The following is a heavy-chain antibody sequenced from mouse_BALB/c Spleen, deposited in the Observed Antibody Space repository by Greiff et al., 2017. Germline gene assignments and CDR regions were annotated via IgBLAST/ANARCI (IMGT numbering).Heavy chain of an antibody. J-gene: IGHJ4*01. CDR1: GYSITSDYA. V-gene: IGHV3-2*02. CDR2: ISYSGST. D-gene: IGHD3-3*01. CDR3: AGGRRDAMDY. Sequence: VQLKESGPGLVKPSQSLSLTCTVTGYSITSDYAWNWIRQFPGNKLEWMGYISYSGSTSYNPSLKSRISITRDTSKNQFFLQLNSVTTEDTATYYCAGGRRDAMDYWGQGTSVTVSS.